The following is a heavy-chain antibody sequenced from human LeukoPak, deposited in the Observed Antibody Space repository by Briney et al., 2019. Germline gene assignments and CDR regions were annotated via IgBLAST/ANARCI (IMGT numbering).Heavy chain of an antibody. V-gene: IGHV5-51*01. CDR3: ARPRVPGSSSPPFDY. CDR1: GYSFTTYW. CDR2: IYPGDSDT. Sequence: PGESLKISCKGSGYSFTTYWIAWVRQMPGKGLEWMGIIYPGDSDTRYSPSFQGQVTISGDKSINTAYLQWSSLKVSDTAMYYCARPRVPGSSSPPFDYWGQGTLATVSS. D-gene: IGHD6-6*01. J-gene: IGHJ4*01.